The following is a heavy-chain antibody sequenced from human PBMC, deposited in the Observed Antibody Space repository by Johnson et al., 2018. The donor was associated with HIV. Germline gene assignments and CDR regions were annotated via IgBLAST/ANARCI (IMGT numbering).Heavy chain of an antibody. D-gene: IGHD6-6*01. CDR1: GFTFDDYG. CDR3: ARDGRGEQLVDQGDAFDI. Sequence: HLVDSGGGLVQPGRSLRLSCAASGFTFDDYGMSWVRQAPGKGLEWVSGINWTGGSTAYGDSVKGRFTISRDNAKNSLYLQMNSLRAEDTALYFCARDGRGEQLVDQGDAFDIWGQGTMVTVSS. V-gene: IGHV3-20*04. CDR2: INWTGGST. J-gene: IGHJ3*02.